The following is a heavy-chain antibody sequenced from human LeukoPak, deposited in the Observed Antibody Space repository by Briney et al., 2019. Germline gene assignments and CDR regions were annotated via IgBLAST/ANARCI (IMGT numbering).Heavy chain of an antibody. D-gene: IGHD3-22*01. V-gene: IGHV1-3*01. Sequence: ASVKVSCKVSGYTFTSYAMHWVRQAPGQRLEWMGWINAGNGNTKYSQKFQGRVTITRDTSASTAYMELSSLRSEDTAVYYCARDMNSSGYLYNWFDPWGQGTLVTVSS. CDR1: GYTFTSYA. J-gene: IGHJ5*02. CDR2: INAGNGNT. CDR3: ARDMNSSGYLYNWFDP.